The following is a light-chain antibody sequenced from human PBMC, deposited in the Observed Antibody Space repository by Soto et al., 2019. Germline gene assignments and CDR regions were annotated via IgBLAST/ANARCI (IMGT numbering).Light chain of an antibody. J-gene: IGLJ3*02. V-gene: IGLV2-14*01. CDR3: SSYTSSGTYWV. CDR2: DVS. Sequence: QSVLTQPASVSGSPGQSITISCTGTSSDVGGYNYVSWYQQHPGKAPRRLIHDVSNRPSGVSDRFSGSKSGNTASLTISGLQAEDEAHYYCSSYTSSGTYWVFGGGTQLTVL. CDR1: SSDVGGYNY.